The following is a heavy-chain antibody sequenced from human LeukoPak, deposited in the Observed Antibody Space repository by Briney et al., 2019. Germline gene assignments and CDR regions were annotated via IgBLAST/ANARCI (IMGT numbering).Heavy chain of an antibody. D-gene: IGHD5-18*01. V-gene: IGHV4-34*01. CDR3: AGTRGYSYGPFYMDV. J-gene: IGHJ6*03. CDR2: INHSGST. CDR1: GGSFSGYY. Sequence: SETLSLTCAVYGGSFSGYYWSWIRQPPGKGLEWIGEINHSGSTNYNPSLKSRVTISVDTSKTQFSLKLSSVTAADTAVYYCAGTRGYSYGPFYMDVWGKGTTVTVSS.